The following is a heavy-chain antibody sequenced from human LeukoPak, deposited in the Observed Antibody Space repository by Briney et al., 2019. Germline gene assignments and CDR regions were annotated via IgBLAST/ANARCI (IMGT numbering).Heavy chain of an antibody. CDR1: GFTFSIYA. CDR2: ISDSGGST. CDR3: GRPVPVAGRRGYYFDY. Sequence: GGSLRLSCAASGFTFSIYAMSWVRQPPRNGLEWVSTISDSGGSTQYAGSVKSRFTISRDNSRSTLYLQMNSLRTEDTAVYYCGRPVPVAGRRGYYFDYWGQGTLVTVSS. J-gene: IGHJ4*02. D-gene: IGHD6-19*01. V-gene: IGHV3-23*01.